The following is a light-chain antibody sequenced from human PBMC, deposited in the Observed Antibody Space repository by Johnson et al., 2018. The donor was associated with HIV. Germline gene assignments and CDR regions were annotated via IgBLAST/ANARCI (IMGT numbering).Light chain of an antibody. Sequence: QSVLTQPPSVSAAPGQKVTISCSGSSSNIGNNYVSWYQQFPGTAPKLLIYENNKRPSGIPDRFSGSKSGTSASLAISGLQAEDEADYYCGTWDSSLSAYVIGTGTKVTVL. CDR2: ENN. V-gene: IGLV1-51*02. CDR1: SSNIGNNY. J-gene: IGLJ1*01. CDR3: GTWDSSLSAYV.